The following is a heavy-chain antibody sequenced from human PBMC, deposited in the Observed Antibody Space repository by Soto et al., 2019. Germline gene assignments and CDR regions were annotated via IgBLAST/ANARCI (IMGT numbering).Heavy chain of an antibody. Sequence: GGSLRLSCVASGFTFENYAMSWVRQTPGKGLEWVSAISGSGGTTYYSDSVKGRFTISRDNSKNTVYLQMNDLRVEDAAEYFCAKDSWAIFGVPAGEYYAMDVWGQGTTVTVSS. CDR2: ISGSGGTT. CDR3: AKDSWAIFGVPAGEYYAMDV. CDR1: GFTFENYA. V-gene: IGHV3-23*01. J-gene: IGHJ6*02. D-gene: IGHD3-3*01.